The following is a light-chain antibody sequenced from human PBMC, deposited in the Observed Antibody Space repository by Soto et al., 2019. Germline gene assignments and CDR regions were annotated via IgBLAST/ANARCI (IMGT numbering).Light chain of an antibody. Sequence: QSVLTQPPSVSGAPGQTVTISCTGSSSNIGAGYDVHWYQQLPGTAPKLLIYGNTNRPSGVPDRFSVSKSGTSASLAITGLQAEDEADYYCQSYDSRLSGVVFGGGTKLTVL. CDR3: QSYDSRLSGVV. CDR2: GNT. CDR1: SSNIGAGYD. J-gene: IGLJ2*01. V-gene: IGLV1-40*01.